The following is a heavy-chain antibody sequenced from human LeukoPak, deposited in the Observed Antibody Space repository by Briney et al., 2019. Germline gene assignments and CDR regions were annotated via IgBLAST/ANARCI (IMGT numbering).Heavy chain of an antibody. CDR2: IKQDGSEK. V-gene: IGHV3-7*01. Sequence: SGGSLRLSCAASGFTFSTYWMSWVRQAPGKGLEWVANIKQDGSEKYYVDSVKGRFTISRDNAKNSLYLQVNSLRAEDTAMYYCARDSAGNDYWGQGTLVTVSS. CDR1: GFTFSTYW. D-gene: IGHD6-13*01. J-gene: IGHJ4*02. CDR3: ARDSAGNDY.